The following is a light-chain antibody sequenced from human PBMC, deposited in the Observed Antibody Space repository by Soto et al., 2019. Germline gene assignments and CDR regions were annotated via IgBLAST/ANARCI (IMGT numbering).Light chain of an antibody. CDR2: RAS. V-gene: IGKV1-5*03. CDR1: QSINTW. CDR3: QHYNTYSGT. J-gene: IGKJ3*01. Sequence: DIQMTQSPSTLSASVGGRVTITCRASQSINTWLAWYQQKPGKAPKLLIYRASTLESGVPSRFSGSGSGTAVTLTISSLQPDDFSTYYCQHYNTYSGTFGPGNKVDI.